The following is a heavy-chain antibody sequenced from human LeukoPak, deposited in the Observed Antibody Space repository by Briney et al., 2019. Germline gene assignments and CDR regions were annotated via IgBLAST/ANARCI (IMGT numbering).Heavy chain of an antibody. CDR1: GFTFSNYG. CDR2: ISGSGGKT. D-gene: IGHD2-2*01. J-gene: IGHJ6*03. CDR3: AKGGYCSSTSCYGWDFYYYYMDV. Sequence: GGTLRLSCAASGFTFSNYGMSWVRQAPGKGLEWVSAISGSGGKTYYADSVKGRFTISRDNSKNTLYLQMNSLRAEDTAVYYCAKGGYCSSTSCYGWDFYYYYMDVWGKGTTVTVSS. V-gene: IGHV3-23*01.